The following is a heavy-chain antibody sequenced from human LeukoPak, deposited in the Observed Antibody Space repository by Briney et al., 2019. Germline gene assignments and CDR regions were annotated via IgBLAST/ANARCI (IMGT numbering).Heavy chain of an antibody. D-gene: IGHD3-10*01. J-gene: IGHJ4*02. CDR2: ISGSGGST. V-gene: IGHV3-23*01. CDR1: GFTFSSYG. CDR3: AKRGDNYYGSGSYYGAADY. Sequence: PGGSLRLSCAASGFTFSSYGMSWVRQAPGKGLEWVSAISGSGGSTYYADSVKGRFTISRDNSKNTLYLQMNSLRAEDTAVYYCAKRGDNYYGSGSYYGAADYWGQGTLVTVSS.